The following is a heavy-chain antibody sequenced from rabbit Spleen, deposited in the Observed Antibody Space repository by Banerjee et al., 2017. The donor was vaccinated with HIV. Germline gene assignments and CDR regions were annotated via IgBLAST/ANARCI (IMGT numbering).Heavy chain of an antibody. CDR1: GFDFSSNA. J-gene: IGHJ4*01. CDR2: IYTGSSGTT. V-gene: IGHV1S45*01. CDR3: ARAEAIADGDFKL. D-gene: IGHD2-1*01. Sequence: QEQLVESGGGLVQPEGSLTLTCKASGFDFSSNAMCWVRQAPGKRPEWIACIYTGSSGTTYYASWAKGRFTISRTSSTTVTLQMTGLAAADTATYFCARAEAIADGDFKLWGPGTLVTVS.